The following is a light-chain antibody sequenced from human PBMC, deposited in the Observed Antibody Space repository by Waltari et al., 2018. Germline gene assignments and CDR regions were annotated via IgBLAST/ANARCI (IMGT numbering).Light chain of an antibody. CDR2: YNS. CDR1: NLGSKY. CDR3: QVWDITSDHVL. Sequence: SYELTQPPSVSVFPGQTASITCGGDNLGSKYVHWYQQKPTQAPVLVISYNSVRPSGIPERFSGSKSGSTATLTISGVEAGDEADYYCQVWDITSDHVLFGGGTRLTVL. J-gene: IGLJ2*01. V-gene: IGLV3-21*01.